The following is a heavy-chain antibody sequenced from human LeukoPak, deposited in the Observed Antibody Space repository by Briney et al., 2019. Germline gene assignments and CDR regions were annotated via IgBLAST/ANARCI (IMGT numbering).Heavy chain of an antibody. J-gene: IGHJ4*02. D-gene: IGHD6-19*01. V-gene: IGHV3-15*01. CDR3: TTEEISEAVAVFDY. CDR1: GFTFSNAW. Sequence: KPGGSLRLSCAASGFTFSNAWMSWVRQAPGKGLEWVGRIKSKTDGGTTDYAAPVKGRFTISRDDSKNTLYLQMNSLKTEDTAVYYCTTEEISEAVAVFDYWGQGTLVTVSS. CDR2: IKSKTDGGTT.